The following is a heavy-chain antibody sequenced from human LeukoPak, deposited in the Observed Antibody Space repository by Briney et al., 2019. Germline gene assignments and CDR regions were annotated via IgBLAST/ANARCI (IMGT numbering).Heavy chain of an antibody. V-gene: IGHV3-23*01. CDR2: IGGSGGST. Sequence: GGSLRLSCTASGFTFSDYWMSWVRQAPGKGLEWVSAIGGSGGSTYYADSVKGRFTISRDNSKNTLYLQMNSLRAEDTAVYYCAKGLIAAAGIFDYWGQGTLVTVSS. CDR3: AKGLIAAAGIFDY. CDR1: GFTFSDYW. D-gene: IGHD6-13*01. J-gene: IGHJ4*02.